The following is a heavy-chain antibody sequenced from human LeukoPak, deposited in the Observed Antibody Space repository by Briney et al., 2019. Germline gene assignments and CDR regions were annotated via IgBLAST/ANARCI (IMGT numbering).Heavy chain of an antibody. CDR3: ARDRTPYSSGWYGDWWFDP. J-gene: IGHJ5*02. Sequence: GGSLRLSCAASGFTFSSYSMNWVRQAPGKGLEWVSSISSSSSYIYYADSVKGRFTIPRDNAKNSLYLQMNSLRAEDTAVYYCARDRTPYSSGWYGDWWFDPWGQGTLVTVSS. CDR2: ISSSSSYI. D-gene: IGHD6-19*01. CDR1: GFTFSSYS. V-gene: IGHV3-21*01.